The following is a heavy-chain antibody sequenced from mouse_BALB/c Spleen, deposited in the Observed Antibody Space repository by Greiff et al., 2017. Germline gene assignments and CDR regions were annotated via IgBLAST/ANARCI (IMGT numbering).Heavy chain of an antibody. CDR2: ISTYYGDA. CDR3: ARDYYGSSYFAY. V-gene: IGHV1S137*01. Sequence: QVHVKQSGAELVRPGVSVKISCKGSGYTFTDYAMHWVKQSHAKSLEWIGVISTYYGDASYNQKFKGKATMTVDKSSSTAYMELARLTSEDSAIYYCARDYYGSSYFAYWGQGTLVTVSA. CDR1: GYTFTDYA. D-gene: IGHD1-1*01. J-gene: IGHJ3*01.